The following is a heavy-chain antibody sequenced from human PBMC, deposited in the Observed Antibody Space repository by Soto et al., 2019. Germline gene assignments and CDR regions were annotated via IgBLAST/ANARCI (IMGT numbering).Heavy chain of an antibody. D-gene: IGHD6-6*01. J-gene: IGHJ6*02. CDR2: ISYDGSNK. CDR3: ARVYMTARDRGDYYYGMDV. V-gene: IGHV3-30-3*01. Sequence: QVPLVESGGGVVQPGRSLRLSCAASGFTFSSYAMHWVRQAPGKGLEWVAVISYDGSNKYYADSVKGRFTISRDNSKNTLYLQMNSLRAEDTAVYYCARVYMTARDRGDYYYGMDVWGQGTTVTVSS. CDR1: GFTFSSYA.